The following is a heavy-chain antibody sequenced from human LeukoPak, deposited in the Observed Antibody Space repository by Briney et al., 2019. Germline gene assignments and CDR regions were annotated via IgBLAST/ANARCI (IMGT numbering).Heavy chain of an antibody. Sequence: SETLSLTCNVSGASISSYYWSWIRQPPGKGLEWIGYAYYSGSTDFNPSLKSRVSMSVDRSKNHFSLNLTNVTAADTAVYFCAGHSSDYYSFDYWGQGTLVTVSS. CDR1: GASISSYY. V-gene: IGHV4-59*08. D-gene: IGHD4-17*01. CDR3: AGHSSDYYSFDY. J-gene: IGHJ4*02. CDR2: AYYSGST.